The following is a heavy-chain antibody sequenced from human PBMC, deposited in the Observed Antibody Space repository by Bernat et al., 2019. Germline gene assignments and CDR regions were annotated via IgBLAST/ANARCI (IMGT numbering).Heavy chain of an antibody. CDR3: AREGHDSSGYYYPEDYFDY. V-gene: IGHV1-46*03. CDR2: INPSGGST. J-gene: IGHJ4*02. Sequence: QVQLVQSGAEVKKPGASVKVSCKASGYTFTSYYMHWVRQAPGQGLEWMGIINPSGGSTSYAQKFQGRVTMTRDTSTSTVYMELSSLRSKDTAVYYCAREGHDSSGYYYPEDYFDYWGQGTLVTVSS. D-gene: IGHD3-22*01. CDR1: GYTFTSYY.